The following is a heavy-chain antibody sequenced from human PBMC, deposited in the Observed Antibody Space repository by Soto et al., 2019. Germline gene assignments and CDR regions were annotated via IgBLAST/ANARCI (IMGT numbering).Heavy chain of an antibody. CDR3: ARDRSAAVPGYYYYHMDV. CDR2: IYYSGST. J-gene: IGHJ6*03. CDR1: GGSISSYY. D-gene: IGHD6-13*01. Sequence: QVQLQESGPGLVKPAETLSLTCTDSGGSISSYYWRWIRQAPRKGLDWIGYIYYSGSTNYNPSLKSRVTISVDTSKNQFSLKLRSVTAADTAVDYCARDRSAAVPGYYYYHMDVWGKGTTVTVSS. V-gene: IGHV4-59*01.